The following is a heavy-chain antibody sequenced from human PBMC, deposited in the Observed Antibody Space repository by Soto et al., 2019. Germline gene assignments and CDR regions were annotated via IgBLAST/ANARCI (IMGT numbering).Heavy chain of an antibody. V-gene: IGHV4-34*01. CDR1: GGSFSGYY. CDR2: INHSGST. CDR3: ARGTGAGFGEYYYYYGMDL. J-gene: IGHJ6*02. D-gene: IGHD3-10*01. Sequence: SETLSLTCAVYGGSFSGYYWSWIRQPPGKGLEWIGEINHSGSTNYNPSLKSRVTISVDTSKNQFSLKLSSVTAADTAVYYCARGTGAGFGEYYYYYGMDLWGQGTTVTVSS.